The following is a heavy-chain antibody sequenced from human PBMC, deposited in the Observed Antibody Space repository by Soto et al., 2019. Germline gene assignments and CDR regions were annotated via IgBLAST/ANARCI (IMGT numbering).Heavy chain of an antibody. CDR1: GFTFSHYA. J-gene: IGHJ4*02. CDR3: AKDGSHNFDY. V-gene: IGHV3-30*18. D-gene: IGHD1-26*01. CDR2: MSYDGSNE. Sequence: QVQLVESGGGLVQPGRSLRLSCAASGFTFSHYAMHWVRQAPGKGLEWVALMSYDGSNEYYADSVKGRFTISRDNSMNTLYLQMNSLRAEDTAVYYCAKDGSHNFDYWGQGTLVTVSS.